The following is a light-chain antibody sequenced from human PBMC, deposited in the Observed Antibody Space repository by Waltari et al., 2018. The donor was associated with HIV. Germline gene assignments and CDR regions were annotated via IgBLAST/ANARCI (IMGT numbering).Light chain of an antibody. CDR1: SCDVGGYNY. Sequence: QSALTQPRSVSGSPGQSVTISCTGTSCDVGGYNYVSWYQQHPGKAPKLMIYDVSIRPAGFPYRFSGSKSGNTASLTIFGLQAEDEADYYCCSYAGTYTWVFGGGTKLTVL. CDR2: DVS. CDR3: CSYAGTYTWV. V-gene: IGLV2-11*01. J-gene: IGLJ3*02.